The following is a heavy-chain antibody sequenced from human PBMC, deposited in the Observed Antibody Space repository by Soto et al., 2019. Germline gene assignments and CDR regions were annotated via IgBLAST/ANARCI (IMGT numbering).Heavy chain of an antibody. CDR2: IYYSGST. V-gene: IGHV4-30-4*01. CDR3: ARIGLTTALL. CDR1: GGSINSGDYY. D-gene: IGHD4-17*01. J-gene: IGHJ4*02. Sequence: QVQLQESGPGLVKPSQTLSLTCTVSGGSINSGDYYWSWIRQPPGKGLEWIGYIYYSGSTYYNPPLRSRVTISIDTSKNHFFLILSSVTAADTAVYYCARIGLTTALLWGQGTLVTVSS.